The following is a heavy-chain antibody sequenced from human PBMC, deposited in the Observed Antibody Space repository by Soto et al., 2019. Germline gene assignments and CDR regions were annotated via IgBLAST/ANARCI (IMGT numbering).Heavy chain of an antibody. D-gene: IGHD2-8*01. Sequence: QVQLQQWGAGLLKPSETLSLTCAVYGGSFSGYYWSWIRQPPGKGLAWIGEINHSGSTNYNPSLKSRVTISVDTSKNQFSMKLSSVTAADTAVYYCARGEGVRAFDPWGQGTLVTVSS. CDR3: ARGEGVRAFDP. V-gene: IGHV4-34*01. CDR1: GGSFSGYY. J-gene: IGHJ5*02. CDR2: INHSGST.